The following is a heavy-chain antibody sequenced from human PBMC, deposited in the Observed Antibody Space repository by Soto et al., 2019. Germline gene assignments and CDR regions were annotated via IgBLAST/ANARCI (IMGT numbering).Heavy chain of an antibody. D-gene: IGHD2-8*02. CDR3: ARRDTGGFYRFFDS. J-gene: IGHJ4*02. CDR2: TGSGTGPG. V-gene: IGHV1-69*06. Sequence: SVKVSCKASGGSLSTNPISCVRQAPGQGLEWMGGTGSGTGPGNHAQKFQGRLTVTADKSTSTVYMELTNLSSEDTAVYYCARRDTGGFYRFFDSWGQGTLVTVSS. CDR1: GGSLSTNP.